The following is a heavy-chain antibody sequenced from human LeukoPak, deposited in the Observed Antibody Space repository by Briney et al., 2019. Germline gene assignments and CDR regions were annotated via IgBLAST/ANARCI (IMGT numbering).Heavy chain of an antibody. Sequence: SETLSLTCTVSGGSISSYYWSWIRQPPGKGLEWIGYIYYSGSTNYNPSLKSRVTISVDTSKNQFSLKLSSVTAADTAVYYCASPPYDSSGYHAFDIWGQGTMVTVSS. CDR3: ASPPYDSSGYHAFDI. J-gene: IGHJ3*02. D-gene: IGHD3-22*01. CDR2: IYYSGST. CDR1: GGSISSYY. V-gene: IGHV4-59*12.